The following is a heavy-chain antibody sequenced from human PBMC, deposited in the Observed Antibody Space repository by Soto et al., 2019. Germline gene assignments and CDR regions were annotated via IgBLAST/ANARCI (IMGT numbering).Heavy chain of an antibody. CDR1: GVTFSTYD. D-gene: IGHD1-1*01. CDR3: ARDLREPYDYGLDV. Sequence: EGQLGESGGGLVQPGGALRLSCAASGVTFSTYDMYWVRQPTGKGLEWVSSIGTAGDTYYPGSVKGRFTISRENAKSSLYLQMNSLRVGDTAVYYCARDLREPYDYGLDVWGQGTTVTVS. J-gene: IGHJ6*02. V-gene: IGHV3-13*04. CDR2: IGTAGDT.